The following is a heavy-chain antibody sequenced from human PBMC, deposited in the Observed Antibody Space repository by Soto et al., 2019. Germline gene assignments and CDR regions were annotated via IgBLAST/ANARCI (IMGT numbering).Heavy chain of an antibody. CDR1: GGSIRSGVYY. J-gene: IGHJ5*02. D-gene: IGHD6-13*01. V-gene: IGHV4-31*03. CDR2: IYYRGST. Sequence: QVQLQESGPGLVKLSQTLSLTCTVSGGSIRSGVYYWSWIRKHPVKVLEWIGYIYYRGSTYYNPSLKSRVTISVDTSKNQFSLKLSSVTVADTAVYYCARDPSGIAAEGWFDPWGQGTLVTVPS. CDR3: ARDPSGIAAEGWFDP.